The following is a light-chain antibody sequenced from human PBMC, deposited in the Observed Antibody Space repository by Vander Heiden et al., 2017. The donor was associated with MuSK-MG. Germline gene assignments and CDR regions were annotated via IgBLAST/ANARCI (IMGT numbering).Light chain of an antibody. CDR3: QQEHTCPYT. J-gene: IGKJ2*01. V-gene: IGKV1-6*01. CDR2: GIS. CDR1: QDVRND. Sequence: AIQVTKSPSSLSASVGDRVTITCRASQDVRNDLGWYQQKPGKAPRLLIYGISNLQSGVPSRFSGDGSGTYFTLTITSLQPEDFATYFCQQEHTCPYTFGQGTKLEI.